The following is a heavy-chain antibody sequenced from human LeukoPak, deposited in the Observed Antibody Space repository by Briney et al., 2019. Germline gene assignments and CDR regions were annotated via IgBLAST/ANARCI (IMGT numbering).Heavy chain of an antibody. CDR1: GFTFSSFG. D-gene: IGHD4-17*01. CDR3: TRDVRLRHKYYYMDV. V-gene: IGHV3-48*04. J-gene: IGHJ6*03. Sequence: GGSLRLSCAASGFTFSSFGMNWVRQAPGKGLEWVSYISSSSSTIYYADSVKGRFSISRDNANNSLFLQMNSLRAEDTAVYYCTRDVRLRHKYYYMDVWGKGTTVTVSS. CDR2: ISSSSSTI.